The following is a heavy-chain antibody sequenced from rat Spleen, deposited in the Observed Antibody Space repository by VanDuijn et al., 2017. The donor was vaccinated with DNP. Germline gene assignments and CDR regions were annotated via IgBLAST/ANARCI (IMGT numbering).Heavy chain of an antibody. J-gene: IGHJ2*01. CDR2: VNSAGTT. CDR1: GYSITSSYR. D-gene: IGHD1-5*01. CDR3: ARWNIGTSTLDY. Sequence: EVQLQESGPGLVKPSQSLSLTCSVTGYSITSSYRWNWIRKFPGNKLEWMGSVNSAGTTNYNRSLKSRISITRDTSKNQLFLQVNSVTTEDTATYYCARWNIGTSTLDYWGQGVMVTVSS. V-gene: IGHV3-3*01.